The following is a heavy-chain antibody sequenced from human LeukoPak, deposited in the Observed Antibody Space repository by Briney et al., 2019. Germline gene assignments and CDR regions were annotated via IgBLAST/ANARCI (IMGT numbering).Heavy chain of an antibody. V-gene: IGHV4-61*02. Sequence: SETLSLTRTVSGVSISSGSYYWSWIRQPAGKGLEWIGRIYTSGSTNYNPSLKSRVTISVDTSKHQFSLKLSSVTAAETSVYYCARDHRWFGELLSFGWFDPWGQGTLVTVSS. D-gene: IGHD3-10*01. CDR1: GVSISSGSYY. CDR3: ARDHRWFGELLSFGWFDP. CDR2: IYTSGST. J-gene: IGHJ5*02.